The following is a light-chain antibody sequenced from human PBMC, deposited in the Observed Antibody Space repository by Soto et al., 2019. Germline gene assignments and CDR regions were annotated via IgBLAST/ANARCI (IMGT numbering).Light chain of an antibody. J-gene: IGLJ1*01. CDR2: DVS. CDR3: CSYAGSHTWV. V-gene: IGLV2-11*01. CDR1: SSDVGGYNY. Sequence: QSVLTQPRSVSGSPGQSVTISCTGTSSDVGGYNYVSWYQQHPGKAPKFMIYDVSGRPSGVPDRFSSSKSGNTASLTISGLQAEDEADYYCCSYAGSHTWVFGTGTKVTVL.